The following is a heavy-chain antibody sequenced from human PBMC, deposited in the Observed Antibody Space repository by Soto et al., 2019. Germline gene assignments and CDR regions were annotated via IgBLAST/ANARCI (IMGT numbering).Heavy chain of an antibody. V-gene: IGHV4-59*01. CDR1: GGAISSYY. J-gene: IGHJ4*02. Sequence: SETLSLTCTVSGGAISSYYWSWIRQSPGERLEWIGYINYSGSTNYNPSLKSRVTISLDRPNNQFSLRVSSVTAADTAVYYCGRGVYHDSGTYYTPEYYFDYWGQGALVTVSS. CDR2: INYSGST. CDR3: GRGVYHDSGTYYTPEYYFDY. D-gene: IGHD3-22*01.